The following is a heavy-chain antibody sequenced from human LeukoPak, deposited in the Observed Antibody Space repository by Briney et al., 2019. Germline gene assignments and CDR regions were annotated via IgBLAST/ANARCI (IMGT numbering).Heavy chain of an antibody. CDR1: GFTFSSYS. CDR2: ITASGTAM. D-gene: IGHD1-26*01. J-gene: IGHJ4*02. CDR3: ASSGSYRFDY. V-gene: IGHV3-48*02. Sequence: GGSLRLSCAASGFTFSSYSMNWVRQAPGKGLEWVSHITASGTAMFYADSVKGRFTNSRDNAKNSLYLQMNSLRDEDTAVYYCASSGSYRFDYWGQGTLVTVSS.